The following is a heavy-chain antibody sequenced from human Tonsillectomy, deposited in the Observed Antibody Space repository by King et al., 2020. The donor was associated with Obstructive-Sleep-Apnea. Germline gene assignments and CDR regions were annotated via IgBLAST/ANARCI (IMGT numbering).Heavy chain of an antibody. V-gene: IGHV4-59*01. J-gene: IGHJ4*02. CDR1: PGSITSYF. D-gene: IGHD6-13*01. Sequence: VQLQESGPGLVKPSETLSLTCSVSPGSITSYFWNWIRQPPGKDLEWIGYVFYTGNTKYNPSLKSRVSMSVDTSKMQFSLNLNSVTAADTAVYYCARGVAAAGILDFWGQGILVTISS. CDR2: VFYTGNT. CDR3: ARGVAAAGILDF.